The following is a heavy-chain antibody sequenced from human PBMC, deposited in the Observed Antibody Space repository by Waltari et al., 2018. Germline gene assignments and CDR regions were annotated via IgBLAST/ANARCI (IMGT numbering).Heavy chain of an antibody. J-gene: IGHJ4*02. V-gene: IGHV3-23*04. CDR2: SSDGGVYT. Sequence: EVQLVESGGGLVQPGGSLRLSCAASGFTSFNYFISWVRQASGKGLGWISASSDGGVYTYYADSVDGRFTISRDSSKNTIYLQMNSLRVEDTALYYCAKGFEDLLPFDHWGQGTQVTVSS. D-gene: IGHD2-21*01. CDR1: GFTSFNYF. CDR3: AKGFEDLLPFDH.